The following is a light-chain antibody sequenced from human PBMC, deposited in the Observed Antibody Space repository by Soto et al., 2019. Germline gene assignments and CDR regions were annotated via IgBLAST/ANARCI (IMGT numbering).Light chain of an antibody. Sequence: VMRQYPLSLPVTPGEPASISCRSNQSLVHSDGIAYFSWFQQRPGRSPRRLIYKVSNRDSGVPARFSGSGSGTDFALKISRVEAEDVGVYYCMQGTHWPITFGQGTRLEIK. J-gene: IGKJ5*01. CDR2: KVS. V-gene: IGKV2-30*02. CDR1: QSLVHSDGIAY. CDR3: MQGTHWPIT.